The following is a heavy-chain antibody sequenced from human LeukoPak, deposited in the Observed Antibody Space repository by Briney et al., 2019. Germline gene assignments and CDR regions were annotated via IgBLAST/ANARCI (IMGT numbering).Heavy chain of an antibody. V-gene: IGHV3-7*01. J-gene: IGHJ3*02. CDR3: ASGGYSYGYDAFDI. D-gene: IGHD5-18*01. Sequence: GGSLRLSCAASEFTFSTYLMTWVRQAPGKGLEWVANIKQDGSEKYYVDSVKGRFTISRDNAKNSLYLQMNSLRAEDTAVYYCASGGYSYGYDAFDIWGQGTMVTVSS. CDR1: EFTFSTYL. CDR2: IKQDGSEK.